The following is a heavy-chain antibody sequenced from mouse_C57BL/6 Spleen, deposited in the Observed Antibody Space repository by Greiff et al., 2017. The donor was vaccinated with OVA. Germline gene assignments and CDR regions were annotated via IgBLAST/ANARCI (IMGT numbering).Heavy chain of an antibody. J-gene: IGHJ4*01. D-gene: IGHD2-4*01. CDR3: ARYDYDGYAMDY. CDR1: GYTFTSYW. V-gene: IGHV1-64*01. Sequence: VQLQQPGAELVKPGASVKLSCKASGYTFTSYWMHWVKQRPGQGLEWIGMIHPNSGSTNYHEKFKSKATLTVDKSSSTAYMQLSSLTSEDSAVYYCARYDYDGYAMDYWGQGTSVTVSS. CDR2: IHPNSGST.